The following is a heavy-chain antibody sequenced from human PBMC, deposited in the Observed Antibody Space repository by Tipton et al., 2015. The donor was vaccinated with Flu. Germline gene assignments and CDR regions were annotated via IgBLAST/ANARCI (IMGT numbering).Heavy chain of an antibody. CDR1: GGSITSTNFY. CDR2: VYTSGST. CDR3: ARGSGSGTYMIFDF. J-gene: IGHJ4*02. Sequence: TLSLTCTVSGGSITSTNFYWSWVRQPAGRAPEWIGRVYTSGSTNYNPSLKSRVTMSIDTSKEQFSLKLTSVTAADTAVYFCARGSGSGTYMIFDFWGQGTQVTVSS. V-gene: IGHV4-61*02. D-gene: IGHD3-10*01.